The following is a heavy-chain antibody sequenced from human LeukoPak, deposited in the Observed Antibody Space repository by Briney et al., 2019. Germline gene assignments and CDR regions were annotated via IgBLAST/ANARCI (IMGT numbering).Heavy chain of an antibody. V-gene: IGHV3-30*18. CDR2: ISYDGSNK. Sequence: PGGSLRLSCAASGFTFSSYGMHWVRQAPGKGLEWVAVISYDGSNKYYADSVKGRFTISRDNSKNTLYLQMNSLRAEDTAVYYCAKLTDSSSWFDYWGQGTLVTVSS. D-gene: IGHD6-13*01. CDR1: GFTFSSYG. CDR3: AKLTDSSSWFDY. J-gene: IGHJ4*02.